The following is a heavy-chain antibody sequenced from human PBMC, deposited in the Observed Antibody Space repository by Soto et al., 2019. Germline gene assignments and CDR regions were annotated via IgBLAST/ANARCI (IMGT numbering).Heavy chain of an antibody. CDR2: ISYDGSNK. J-gene: IGHJ6*02. Sequence: QVQLVESGGGVVQPGRSLRLSCAASGFTFSSYGMHWVRQAPGKGLEWVAVISYDGSNKYYADSVKGRFTISRDNSKNTLYLQMNSLRAEDTAVYYCAKDIGGGMVRGARHYYDGMDVWGQGTTVTVSS. V-gene: IGHV3-30*18. D-gene: IGHD3-10*01. CDR3: AKDIGGGMVRGARHYYDGMDV. CDR1: GFTFSSYG.